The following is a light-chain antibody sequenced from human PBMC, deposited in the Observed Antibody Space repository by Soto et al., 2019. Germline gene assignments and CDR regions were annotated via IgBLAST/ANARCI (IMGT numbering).Light chain of an antibody. V-gene: IGKV1-5*03. J-gene: IGKJ1*01. Sequence: DIQMTQSPSTLSASVGDRVTITCRASQSISSWLAWYQQKPGKAPKLLIYKASSLESGVPSRFSGSASGPAFTLSSSSRQRYGFATYYCQQYHSYRTFGQGIKVDIK. CDR1: QSISSW. CDR2: KAS. CDR3: QQYHSYRT.